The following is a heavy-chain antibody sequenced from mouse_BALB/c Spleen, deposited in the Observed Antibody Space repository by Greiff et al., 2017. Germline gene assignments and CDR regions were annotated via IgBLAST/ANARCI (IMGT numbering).Heavy chain of an antibody. CDR1: GYTFTSYD. D-gene: IGHD2-4*01. CDR3: ARVYDYDEGDYFDY. V-gene: IGHV1-85*01. J-gene: IGHJ2*01. Sequence: VMLVESGAELVKPGASVKLSCKASGYTFTSYDINWVRQRPEQGLEWIGWIFPGDGSTKYNEKFKGKATLTTDKSSSTAYMQLSRLTSEDSAVYFCARVYDYDEGDYFDYWGQGTTLTVSS. CDR2: IFPGDGST.